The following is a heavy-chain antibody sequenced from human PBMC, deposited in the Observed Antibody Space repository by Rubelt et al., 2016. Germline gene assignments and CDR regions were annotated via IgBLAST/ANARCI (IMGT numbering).Heavy chain of an antibody. J-gene: IGHJ5*02. D-gene: IGHD3-3*01. V-gene: IGHV3-30*04. CDR2: ISYDGSNK. CDR1: SYA. CDR3: ARDPFPQTRLLTGFDP. Sequence: SYAMHWVRQAPGKGLEWVAVISYDGSNKYYADSVKGRFTISRDNAKNSLYLQMNSLRDEDTAVYYCARDPFPQTRLLTGFDPWGQGTLVTVSS.